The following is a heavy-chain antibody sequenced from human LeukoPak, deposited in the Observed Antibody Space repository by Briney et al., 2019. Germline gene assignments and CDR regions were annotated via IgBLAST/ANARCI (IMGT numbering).Heavy chain of an antibody. D-gene: IGHD1-26*01. V-gene: IGHV3-23*01. Sequence: GGSLRLSCAASGFNFSSFDMTWVRQAPGRGLEWVSTVSGSGAGTYYADFVKGRCTISRDNSKNTLHMQVNSLRAEDTAVYYCTKVPAPGVGAFWGQGTLVTVSS. J-gene: IGHJ4*02. CDR1: GFNFSSFD. CDR2: VSGSGAGT. CDR3: TKVPAPGVGAF.